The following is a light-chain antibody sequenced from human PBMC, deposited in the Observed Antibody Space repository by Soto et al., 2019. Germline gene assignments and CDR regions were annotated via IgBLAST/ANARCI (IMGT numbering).Light chain of an antibody. CDR3: QQYNSYPLT. Sequence: DIQMNQSPSTLSASVGDRVTITCRASQSISSWLAWYQQKQGKAPNLLIYKASSLESGVPSRFSGSGSGTEFTLTISSLQPDDFATYYCQQYNSYPLTFGGGTKVQIK. J-gene: IGKJ4*01. CDR1: QSISSW. CDR2: KAS. V-gene: IGKV1-5*03.